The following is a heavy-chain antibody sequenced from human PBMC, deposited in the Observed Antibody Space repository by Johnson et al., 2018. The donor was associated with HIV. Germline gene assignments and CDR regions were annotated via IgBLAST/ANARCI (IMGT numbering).Heavy chain of an antibody. V-gene: IGHV3-30*02. CDR2: IRYDGSNK. D-gene: IGHD3-22*01. J-gene: IGHJ3*02. Sequence: QVLLVESGGGLVKPGGSLRLSCAASGFTFSSYGMHWVRQAPGKGLEWVAFIRYDGSNKYYADSVKGRFTIPRDNSKNTLYLQMNSLRAEDTAVYYCARAYDSSGYYYGGDAFDIWGQGTMVTVSS. CDR1: GFTFSSYG. CDR3: ARAYDSSGYYYGGDAFDI.